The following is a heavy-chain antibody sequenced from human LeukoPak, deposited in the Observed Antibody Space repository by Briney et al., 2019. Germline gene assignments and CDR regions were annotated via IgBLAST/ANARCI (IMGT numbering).Heavy chain of an antibody. CDR1: GFTFSSYA. CDR2: ISYDGSNK. Sequence: GGSLRLSCAASGFTFSSYAMHWVRQAPGKGLEWVAVISYDGSNKYYADSVKGRFTISRDNSKNTLYLQMNSLRAEDTAVYYCARDAIPSIAAQPHFDYWGQGTLVTVSS. D-gene: IGHD6-6*01. J-gene: IGHJ4*02. V-gene: IGHV3-30-3*01. CDR3: ARDAIPSIAAQPHFDY.